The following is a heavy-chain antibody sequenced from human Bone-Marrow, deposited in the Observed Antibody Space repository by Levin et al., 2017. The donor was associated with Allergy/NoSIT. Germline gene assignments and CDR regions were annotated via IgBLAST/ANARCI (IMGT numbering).Heavy chain of an antibody. D-gene: IGHD2-15*01. V-gene: IGHV3-66*03. CDR2: IYSCGST. CDR1: GFTVSSNY. J-gene: IGHJ6*03. CDR3: ARSSLGYCSGGSCPYYYYYYMDV. Sequence: GGSLRLSCAASGFTVSSNYMSWVRQAPGKGLEWVSVIYSCGSTYYADSVKGRFTISRDNSKNTLYLQMNSLRAEDTAVYYCARSSLGYCSGGSCPYYYYYYMDVWGKGTTVTVSS.